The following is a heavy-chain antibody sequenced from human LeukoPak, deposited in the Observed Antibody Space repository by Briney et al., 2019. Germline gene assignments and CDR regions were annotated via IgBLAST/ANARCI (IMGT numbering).Heavy chain of an antibody. Sequence: ASVKVSCKASGYTFSRYTMNWVRQAPGQGLEWMGWINTNTGNPTYAQGFTGRFVFSLDTSVSTAYLQISSLKAEDTAVYYCARAGFEWLPNPFDYWGQGTLVTVSS. CDR2: INTNTGNP. J-gene: IGHJ4*02. CDR3: ARAGFEWLPNPFDY. D-gene: IGHD5-12*01. V-gene: IGHV7-4-1*02. CDR1: GYTFSRYT.